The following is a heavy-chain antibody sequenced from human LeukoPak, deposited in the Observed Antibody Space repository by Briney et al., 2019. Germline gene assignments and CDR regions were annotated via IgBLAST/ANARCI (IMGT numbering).Heavy chain of an antibody. CDR3: ARHEYSGSYYGLSWFDP. CDR1: SGSISSSGYY. Sequence: SETLSLTCTASSGSISSSGYYWGWIRQPPGKGLEWIASIYYSGSTNYNPSLTSRVTISVDTSKNRLSLKLSSLTAADTAVYYCARHEYSGSYYGLSWFDPWGQGTLVTVSS. D-gene: IGHD1-26*01. V-gene: IGHV4-39*01. J-gene: IGHJ5*02. CDR2: IYYSGST.